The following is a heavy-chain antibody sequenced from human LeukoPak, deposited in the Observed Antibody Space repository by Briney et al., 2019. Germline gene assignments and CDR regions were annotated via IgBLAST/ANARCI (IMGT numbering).Heavy chain of an antibody. V-gene: IGHV1-69*13. D-gene: IGHD6-19*01. J-gene: IGHJ4*02. Sequence: GASVKVSCKASGYTFTGYHMHWVRQAPGQGLEWMGGIIPIFGTPNYAQKFQGRVTISADESTSTVYMELSSLRSEDTAVFYCARDEIAVAGFGTFDYWGQGTLVTVSS. CDR3: ARDEIAVAGFGTFDY. CDR2: IIPIFGTP. CDR1: GYTFTGYH.